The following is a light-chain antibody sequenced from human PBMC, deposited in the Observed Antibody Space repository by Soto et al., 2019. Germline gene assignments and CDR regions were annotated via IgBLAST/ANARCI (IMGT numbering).Light chain of an antibody. J-gene: IGKJ1*01. CDR2: GAS. V-gene: IGKV3-20*01. CDR3: QQYGSSPRT. CDR1: QSVSSGY. Sequence: EIVLTQSPGTLSLSPGERATLSCRASQSVSSGYLVWYQQKPGQAPRLLIYGASSRATGIPDRFSGSGSGTDFTLTISRLEPEDFAVYYCQQYGSSPRTFGQGTKVDIK.